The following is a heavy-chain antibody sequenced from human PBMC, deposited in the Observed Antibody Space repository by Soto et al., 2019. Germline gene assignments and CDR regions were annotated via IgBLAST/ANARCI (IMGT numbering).Heavy chain of an antibody. V-gene: IGHV4-31*03. D-gene: IGHD2-15*01. CDR2: IYYSGST. Sequence: QVQLQESGPGLVKPSQTLSLTCTVSGGSISSGGYYWSWIRQHPGKGLEWIGYIYYSGSTYYNPSLMSRVTISGDTSKDSFSLKLSSVTAAGTAVYYCGRDPGAQCSGGSCHSFNFDYWGQGTLVTVSS. CDR3: GRDPGAQCSGGSCHSFNFDY. J-gene: IGHJ4*02. CDR1: GGSISSGGYY.